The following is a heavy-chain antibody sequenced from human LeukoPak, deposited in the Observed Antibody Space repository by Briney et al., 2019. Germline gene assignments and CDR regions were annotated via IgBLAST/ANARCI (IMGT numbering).Heavy chain of an antibody. CDR2: INPNSGGT. CDR1: GYTFTSYY. D-gene: IGHD2-2*02. Sequence: ASVKVSCKASGYTFTSYYMHWVRQAPGQGLEWMGRINPNSGGTNYAQKFQGRVTMTRDTSISTAYMELSRLRSDDTAVYYCARSRFGVVVPAAIEYWGQGTLVTASS. J-gene: IGHJ4*02. V-gene: IGHV1-2*06. CDR3: ARSRFGVVVPAAIEY.